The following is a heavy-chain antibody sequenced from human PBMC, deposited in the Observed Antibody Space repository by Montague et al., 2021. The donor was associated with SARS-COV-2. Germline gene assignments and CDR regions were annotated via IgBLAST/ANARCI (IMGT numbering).Heavy chain of an antibody. CDR1: GFSFSRSV. Sequence: SLRLSCAASGFSFSRSVMHLVRQAPGKGLEWVAVISYDGNIKNYXXSLKGRFTISRDNSKNTLYLQMNGLRPDDTAVYYCARGPHYCSGGDCFWGQGAPVTVSS. CDR3: ARGPHYCSGGDCF. J-gene: IGHJ4*02. CDR2: ISYDGNIK. V-gene: IGHV3-30*04. D-gene: IGHD2-15*01.